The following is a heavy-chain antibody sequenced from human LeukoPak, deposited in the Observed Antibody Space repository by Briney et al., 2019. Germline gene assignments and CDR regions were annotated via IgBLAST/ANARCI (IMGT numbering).Heavy chain of an antibody. D-gene: IGHD1-7*01. CDR1: GFTFSSYG. V-gene: IGHV3-30*18. CDR3: AKASRWNYANY. Sequence: GGSLRLPCAASGFTFSSYGMHWVRQAPGKGLEWVAVISYDGSNKYYADSVKGRFTISRDNSKNTLYLQMNSLRAEDTAVYYCAKASRWNYANYWGQGTLVTVSS. J-gene: IGHJ4*02. CDR2: ISYDGSNK.